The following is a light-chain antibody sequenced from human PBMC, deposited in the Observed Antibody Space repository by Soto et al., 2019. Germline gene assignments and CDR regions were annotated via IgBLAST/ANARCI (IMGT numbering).Light chain of an antibody. J-gene: IGLJ2*01. V-gene: IGLV2-14*01. CDR1: SNDVGAFDY. CDR3: SSYTTNNAHV. CDR2: EVV. Sequence: QSALTQPASISASPGQSISISCTGTSNDVGAFDYDSWYQQHPGKAPELIIFEVVSRPSGVSTRFSGSKSGSTASLTISGLQAEDEADYFCSSYTTNNAHVFGGGTKLTVL.